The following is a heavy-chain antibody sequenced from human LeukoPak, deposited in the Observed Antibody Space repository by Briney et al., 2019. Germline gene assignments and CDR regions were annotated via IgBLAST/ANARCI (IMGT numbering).Heavy chain of an antibody. CDR3: AKDPLGELFFDY. CDR1: GFTFSSYA. V-gene: IGHV3-30-3*01. J-gene: IGHJ4*02. D-gene: IGHD3-16*01. CDR2: ISYDGSNK. Sequence: GGSLRLSCAASGFTFSSYAMHWVRQAPGKGLEWVAVISYDGSNKYYADSVKGRFTISRDNSKNTLYLQMNSLRAEDTAVYYCAKDPLGELFFDYWGQGTLVTVSS.